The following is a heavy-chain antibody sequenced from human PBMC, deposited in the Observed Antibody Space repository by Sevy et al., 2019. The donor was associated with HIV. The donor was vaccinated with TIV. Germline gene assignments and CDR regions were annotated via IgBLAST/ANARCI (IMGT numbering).Heavy chain of an antibody. J-gene: IGHJ3*02. D-gene: IGHD3-3*01. CDR1: GFTFSSYA. CDR2: ISGSGGST. Sequence: GGSLRLSCAASGFTFSSYAMSWVRQAPGKGLEWVSAISGSGGSTYYADSVKGRFTISRDNSKNTLYLQMNSLRAEDTAVYYCAKGRRSLFAWRDAFDIWGQWTMVTVSS. CDR3: AKGRRSLFAWRDAFDI. V-gene: IGHV3-23*01.